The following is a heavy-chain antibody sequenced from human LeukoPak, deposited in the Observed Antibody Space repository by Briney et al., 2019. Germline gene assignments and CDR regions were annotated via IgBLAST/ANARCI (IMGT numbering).Heavy chain of an antibody. Sequence: GGSLRLSCAASGFTFSSHWMHWVRQAPGKGLVWVSAISGSGGSTYYADSVKGRFTISRDNSKNTLYLQMNSLRAEDTAVYYCAKDHYYGMDVWGQGTTVTVSS. J-gene: IGHJ6*02. V-gene: IGHV3-23*01. CDR3: AKDHYYGMDV. CDR2: ISGSGGST. CDR1: GFTFSSHW.